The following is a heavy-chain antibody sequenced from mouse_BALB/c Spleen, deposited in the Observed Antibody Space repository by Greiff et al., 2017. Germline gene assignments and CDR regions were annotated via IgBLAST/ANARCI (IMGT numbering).Heavy chain of an antibody. Sequence: QVTLKVSGPGILQPSQTLSLTCSFSGFSLSTSGMGVSWIRQPSGKGLEWLAHIYWDDDKRYNPSLKSRLTISKDTSRNQVFLKITSVDTADTATYYCARVYYYAMDYWGQGTSVTVSS. CDR2: IYWDDDK. J-gene: IGHJ4*01. V-gene: IGHV8-12*01. CDR3: ARVYYYAMDY. CDR1: GFSLSTSGMG.